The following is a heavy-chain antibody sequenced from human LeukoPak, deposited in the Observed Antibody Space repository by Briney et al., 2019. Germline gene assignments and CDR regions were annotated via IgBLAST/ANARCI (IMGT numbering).Heavy chain of an antibody. CDR3: ARDPNGLNWFDP. CDR1: GGALSSYY. V-gene: IGHV4-59*01. D-gene: IGHD4/OR15-4a*01. Sequence: SETLSLTCTVSGGALSSYYWSWIRQPPRKGLEWSGYIYFSGSTHYNPSLTSRVTLSVDTSKNQFSLKLSAVTAPRTPVYFCARDPNGLNWFDPWGQGTLVTVSS. CDR2: IYFSGST. J-gene: IGHJ5*02.